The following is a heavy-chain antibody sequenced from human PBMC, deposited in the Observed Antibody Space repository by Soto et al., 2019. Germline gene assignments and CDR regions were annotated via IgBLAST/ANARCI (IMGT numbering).Heavy chain of an antibody. J-gene: IGHJ4*02. CDR1: GFSFSNAW. CDR3: TTSGNPHVVVH. V-gene: IGHV3-15*07. CDR2: IRSRSGTT. D-gene: IGHD3-16*01. Sequence: GGSLRLSCAASGFSFSNAWMNWFRQAPGKGLERVGRIRSRSGTTDYAAPVNGRFTISRDDSKYTLYLQMNSLKVEDTAVYFCTTSGNPHVVVHWGQGTLVTVSS.